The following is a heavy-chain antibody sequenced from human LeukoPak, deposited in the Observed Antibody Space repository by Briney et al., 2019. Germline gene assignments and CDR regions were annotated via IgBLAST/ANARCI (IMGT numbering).Heavy chain of an antibody. V-gene: IGHV3-23*01. CDR3: ARGVQLWFYFDY. J-gene: IGHJ4*02. CDR1: GFTFSNYA. CDR2: IGGSGGSS. D-gene: IGHD5-18*01. Sequence: GGSLRLSCSASGFTFSNYAMNWVRQAPGKGLEWVSAIGGSGGSSYYADSVKGRFTISRDNAKNSLYLQMNSLRAEDTAVYYCARGVQLWFYFDYWGQGTLVTVSS.